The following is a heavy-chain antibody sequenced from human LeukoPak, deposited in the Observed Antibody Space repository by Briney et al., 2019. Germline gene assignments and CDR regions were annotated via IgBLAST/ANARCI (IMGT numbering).Heavy chain of an antibody. CDR2: ISSSSSYI. D-gene: IGHD3-9*01. J-gene: IGHJ6*03. CDR1: GFTFSSYS. CDR3: ARAHYDILTGYWSYYYMDV. Sequence: PGGSLRLSCAASGFTFSSYSMNWVRQAPGKGLEWVSSISSSSSYIYYADSVKGRFTISRDNAKNSLYLQMNSLRAEDTAVYYCARAHYDILTGYWSYYYMDVWGKGTTVTISS. V-gene: IGHV3-21*01.